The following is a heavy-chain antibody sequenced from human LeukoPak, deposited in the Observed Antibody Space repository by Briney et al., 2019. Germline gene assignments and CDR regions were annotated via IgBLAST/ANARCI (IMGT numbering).Heavy chain of an antibody. CDR2: IQNTGGT. CDR1: SASISSYY. D-gene: IGHD6-19*01. Sequence: SETLSLTCTVSSASISSYYWGWIRQSPGKGLEWIGYIQNTGGTNYNPSLKSRVSISKDTSKNQFSLQVRSVTAADTAVYYCVKHGSGWSFDYWGQGTLVTVSS. V-gene: IGHV4-59*01. J-gene: IGHJ4*02. CDR3: VKHGSGWSFDY.